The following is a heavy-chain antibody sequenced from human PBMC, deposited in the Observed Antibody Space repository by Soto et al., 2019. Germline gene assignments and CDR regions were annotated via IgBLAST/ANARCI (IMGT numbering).Heavy chain of an antibody. CDR3: ATEVLIPFDS. J-gene: IGHJ4*02. Sequence: GGSLRLSCEASGFTLSDYGMHWVRQAPGKGLEWVAHMWSDGSKKYHADSVKGRFTISRDISKNTLYLQMNSLRVGDTAFYYCATEVLIPFDSWGQGTLVTVSS. D-gene: IGHD3-22*01. V-gene: IGHV3-33*03. CDR2: MWSDGSKK. CDR1: GFTLSDYG.